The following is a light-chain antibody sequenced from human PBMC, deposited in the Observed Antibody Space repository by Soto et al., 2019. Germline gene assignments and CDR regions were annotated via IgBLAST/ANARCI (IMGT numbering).Light chain of an antibody. CDR3: CSYAVSSTWV. J-gene: IGLJ3*02. CDR1: SSDVGSYNL. CDR2: EGS. Sequence: QSALTQPASVSGSPGQSITISCTGTSSDVGSYNLVSWYQLHPGKAPKLMIYEGSKRPSGVSNRFSGSKSGNTASLTISGLQAEDEADYYCCSYAVSSTWVFGGGTKLTVL. V-gene: IGLV2-23*01.